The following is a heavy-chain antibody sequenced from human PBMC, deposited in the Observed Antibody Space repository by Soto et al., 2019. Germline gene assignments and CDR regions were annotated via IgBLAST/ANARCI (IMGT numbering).Heavy chain of an antibody. CDR1: GGSISSGGYY. D-gene: IGHD4-17*01. J-gene: IGHJ3*02. V-gene: IGHV4-31*03. CDR3: ARSLLYGDYWGHAFDI. Sequence: QVQLQESGPGLVKPSQTLSLTCTVSGGSISSGGYYWSWIRQHPGKGLEWIGYIYYSGSTYYNPSLKSRVTISVDTSKNQFSLKLSSVTAADTAVYYCARSLLYGDYWGHAFDIWGQGTMVTVSS. CDR2: IYYSGST.